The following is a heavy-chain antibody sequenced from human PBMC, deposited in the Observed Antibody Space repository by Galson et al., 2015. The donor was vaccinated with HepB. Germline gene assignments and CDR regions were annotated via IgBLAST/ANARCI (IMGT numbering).Heavy chain of an antibody. CDR3: ARGDSSGYYSGETHDYFNY. D-gene: IGHD3-22*01. CDR1: GDSVSSHNAA. V-gene: IGHV6-1*01. CDR2: TYYRSKWYN. Sequence: CAISGDSVSSHNAAWNWIRQSPSGGLEWLGRTYYRSKWYNEYALSVKSRLTINVDAPKNQFSLQLSSVTPEDTAVYYCARGDSSGYYSGETHDYFNYWGQGTLVTVSS. J-gene: IGHJ4*02.